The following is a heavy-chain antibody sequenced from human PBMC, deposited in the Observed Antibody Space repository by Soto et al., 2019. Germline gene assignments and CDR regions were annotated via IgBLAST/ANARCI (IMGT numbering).Heavy chain of an antibody. CDR3: ALGGSGWYGAEGNWFDP. D-gene: IGHD6-19*01. J-gene: IGHJ5*02. CDR2: IIPIFGTA. V-gene: IGHV1-69*01. CDR1: GGTFSSYA. Sequence: QVQLVQSGAEVKKPGSSVKVSCKASGGTFSSYAISWVRQAPGQGLEWMGGIIPIFGTANYAQKFQGRVTSTADEVTSTAYMERSSLRSEDTTVYYCALGGSGWYGAEGNWFDPWGQGTLVTVSS.